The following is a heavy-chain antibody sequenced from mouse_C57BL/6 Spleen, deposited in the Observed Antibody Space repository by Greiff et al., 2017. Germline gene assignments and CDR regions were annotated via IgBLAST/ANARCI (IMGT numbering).Heavy chain of an antibody. CDR1: GYTFTSYW. CDR3: ARCFYSNYYFDY. Sequence: QVQLQQSGAELAKPGASVKLSCKASGYTFTSYWMHWVKQRPGQGLEWIGYINPSSGYTKYNQKFKDKATLTADKSSSTAYMQLSSLTYEDTAVYDGARCFYSNYYFDYWGQGTTLTVSS. D-gene: IGHD2-5*01. V-gene: IGHV1-7*01. CDR2: INPSSGYT. J-gene: IGHJ2*01.